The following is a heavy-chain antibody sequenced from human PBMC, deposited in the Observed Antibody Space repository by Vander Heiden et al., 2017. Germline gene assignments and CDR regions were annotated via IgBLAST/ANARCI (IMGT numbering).Heavy chain of an antibody. V-gene: IGHV5-51*01. CDR2: IYPGDSDT. Sequence: EVQLVQSGAEVKKPGASLKISCKGSGYRFTSSWIGWVRQMPGKGLEWMGIIYPGDSDTRYSPSFQGQVTISADKSISTAYLQCSSLKASDTAMYYCARWGIAAAGTPSNYYYYGMDVWGQGTTVTVSS. CDR3: ARWGIAAAGTPSNYYYYGMDV. J-gene: IGHJ6*02. CDR1: GYRFTSSW. D-gene: IGHD6-13*01.